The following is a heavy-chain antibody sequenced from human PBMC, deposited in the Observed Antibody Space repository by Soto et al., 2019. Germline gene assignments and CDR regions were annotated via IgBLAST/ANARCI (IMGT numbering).Heavy chain of an antibody. J-gene: IGHJ5*01. V-gene: IGHV1-69*01. D-gene: IGHD3-10*01. Sequence: QVQLEQSGAEVKKPGSSVKVSCKAPGTAFSSYAFGWVRQAPGQGLEWMGGIIPVFRTTKYAQKLQDRLSISADELTRTIYKGLSKPITEGTAVFFCGGGRPLGDRGHNWYGSWGQGTLVTVSS. CDR3: GGGRPLGDRGHNWYGS. CDR1: GTAFSSYA. CDR2: IIPVFRTT.